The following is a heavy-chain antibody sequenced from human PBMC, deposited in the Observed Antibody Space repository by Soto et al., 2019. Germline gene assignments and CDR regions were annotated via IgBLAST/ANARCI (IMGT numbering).Heavy chain of an antibody. Sequence: PVESLKISCQGAGYIFTSYWIRWVRQVPVEGLEWMGRIDPSDSYTNYSPSFQGHVTISADKSISTAYLQWSSLKASDTAMYYCARHESGYGDYVSYFDYWGQGTLVTVSS. J-gene: IGHJ4*02. CDR1: GYIFTSYW. V-gene: IGHV5-10-1*01. CDR2: IDPSDSYT. D-gene: IGHD4-17*01. CDR3: ARHESGYGDYVSYFDY.